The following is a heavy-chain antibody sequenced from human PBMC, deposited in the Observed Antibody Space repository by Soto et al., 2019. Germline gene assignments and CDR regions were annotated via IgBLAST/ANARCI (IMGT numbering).Heavy chain of an antibody. V-gene: IGHV4-4*02. J-gene: IGHJ6*02. CDR3: ARTRPLSSQWLVRYYYYGMGV. CDR2: IYHSGST. D-gene: IGHD6-19*01. Sequence: QVQLQESGPGLVKPSGTLSLTCAVSGGSISSSNWWSWVRQPPGKGLEWIGEIYHSGSTNYNPSLKSRVTISVDKSKNQFSLKLSSVTAADTAVYYCARTRPLSSQWLVRYYYYGMGVWGQGTTVTVSS. CDR1: GGSISSSNW.